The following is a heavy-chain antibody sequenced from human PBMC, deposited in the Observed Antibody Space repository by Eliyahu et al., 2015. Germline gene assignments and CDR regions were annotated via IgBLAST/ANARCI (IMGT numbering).Heavy chain of an antibody. V-gene: IGHV3-30*01. J-gene: IGHJ4*02. D-gene: IGHD3-22*01. Sequence: QVQLVESGGDVVQPGRSLRLSCAASGFPFSSYYXHWVRQAPGKGLDWVALISPDGSRKYYADSVKGRFTISRDNSKNTLYLQMDSLRTEDTALYYCARSIVYDSGLGGIWGQGTLVTVSS. CDR1: GFPFSSYY. CDR2: ISPDGSRK. CDR3: ARSIVYDSGLGGI.